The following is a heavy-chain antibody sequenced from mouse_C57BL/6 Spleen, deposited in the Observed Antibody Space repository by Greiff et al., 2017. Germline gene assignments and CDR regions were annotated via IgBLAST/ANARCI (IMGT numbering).Heavy chain of an antibody. Sequence: QVQLQQPGAELVRPGSSVKLSCKASGYTFTSYWMHWVKRRPIQGLEWIGNIDPSDSETHYNQKFKDKATLTVDKSSSTAYMQLSSLTSEDSAVYYCARWDSSGPFAYWGQGTLVTVSA. D-gene: IGHD3-2*02. J-gene: IGHJ3*01. V-gene: IGHV1-52*01. CDR2: IDPSDSET. CDR3: ARWDSSGPFAY. CDR1: GYTFTSYW.